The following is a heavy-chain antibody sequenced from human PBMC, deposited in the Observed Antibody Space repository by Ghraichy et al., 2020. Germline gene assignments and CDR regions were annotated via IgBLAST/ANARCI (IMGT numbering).Heavy chain of an antibody. D-gene: IGHD4-17*01. CDR1: GYTFTTYG. J-gene: IGHJ4*02. CDR2: ISGNNGNA. V-gene: IGHV1-18*04. CDR3: ARCVAAVTTHYNC. Sequence: ASVKVSCRASGYTFTTYGITWVRQAPGQGLEWMGWISGNNGNANYAQKFQGRVTMTTDTSTSTAYMELRSLTSDDTAVYYCARCVAAVTTHYNCCGQGTLVTVSS.